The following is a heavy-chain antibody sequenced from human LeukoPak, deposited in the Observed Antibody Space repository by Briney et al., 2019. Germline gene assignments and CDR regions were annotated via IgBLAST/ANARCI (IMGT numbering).Heavy chain of an antibody. V-gene: IGHV3-21*01. Sequence: PGGSLRLSCAASGFTFSGYSVNWVRQAPGKGLEWVSSISSSSSYIYYADSVKGRFTISRDNAKNSLYLQMNSLRAEDTAVYYCARIYSSSSSRGAFDIWGQGTMVTVSS. J-gene: IGHJ3*02. CDR3: ARIYSSSSSRGAFDI. CDR1: GFTFSGYS. D-gene: IGHD6-6*01. CDR2: ISSSSSYI.